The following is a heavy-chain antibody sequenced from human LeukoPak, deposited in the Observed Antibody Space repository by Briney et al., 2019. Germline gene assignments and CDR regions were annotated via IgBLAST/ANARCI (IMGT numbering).Heavy chain of an antibody. J-gene: IGHJ6*02. CDR3: ARDIRTYSNYYYYYGMDV. V-gene: IGHV3-7*01. Sequence: GGSLRLSCAASGFTFSSYWMSWVRQAPGKGVEWVADINQDGSEKYYVDSVKGRFTISRDNAKNSLYLQMNSLRAEDTAVYYCARDIRTYSNYYYYYGMDVWGQGTTVTVSS. D-gene: IGHD2-15*01. CDR2: INQDGSEK. CDR1: GFTFSSYW.